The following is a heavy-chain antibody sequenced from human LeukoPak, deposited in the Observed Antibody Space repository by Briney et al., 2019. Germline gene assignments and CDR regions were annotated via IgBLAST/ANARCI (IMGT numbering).Heavy chain of an antibody. CDR1: GGTFSSYA. CDR2: IIPIFGTA. Sequence: SVKVSCKASGGTFSSYAISWVRQAPGQGLEWMGGIIPIFGTANYAQKFQGRVTITADESTSTAYMELSSLRSEDTAVYYRAREGPDYRNWFDPWGQGTLVTVSS. D-gene: IGHD4-11*01. J-gene: IGHJ5*02. V-gene: IGHV1-69*01. CDR3: AREGPDYRNWFDP.